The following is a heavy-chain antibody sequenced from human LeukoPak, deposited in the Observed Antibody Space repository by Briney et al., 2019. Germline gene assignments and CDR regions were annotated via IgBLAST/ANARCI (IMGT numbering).Heavy chain of an antibody. CDR1: GFTFSSYG. CDR2: ISYDGSNK. V-gene: IGHV3-30*03. Sequence: PGGSLRLSCAASGFTFSSYGMHWVRQAPGKGLEWVAVISYDGSNKYYADSVKGRFTISRDNSKNTLYLQMNSLRAEDTAVYYCARDARVFGVVMSYMDVWGKGTTVTVSS. D-gene: IGHD3-3*01. CDR3: ARDARVFGVVMSYMDV. J-gene: IGHJ6*03.